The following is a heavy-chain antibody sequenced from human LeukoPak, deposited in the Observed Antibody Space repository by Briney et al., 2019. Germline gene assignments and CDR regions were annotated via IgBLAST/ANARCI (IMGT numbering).Heavy chain of an antibody. V-gene: IGHV3-48*04. CDR3: ARDDRQLWSSDAFDI. CDR1: GFTFSSYS. Sequence: PGGSLRLSCSASGFTFSSYSMNWVRQAPGQGLEWVSYISSSSSTMYYADSVKGRFTIARDNAKNSLYLQMNSLRAEDTAVYYCARDDRQLWSSDAFDIWGQGTMVTVSS. D-gene: IGHD5-18*01. J-gene: IGHJ3*02. CDR2: ISSSSSTM.